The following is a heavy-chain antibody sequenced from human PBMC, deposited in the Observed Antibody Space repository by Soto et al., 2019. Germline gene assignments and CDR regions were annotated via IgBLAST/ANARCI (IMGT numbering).Heavy chain of an antibody. V-gene: IGHV3-74*01. Sequence: EVQLVESGGDLVQPGGSLRLSCAASGFTFSTYWMYWVRQAPGKGLVWVSRISSDGSFTSYADSVKGRFTISRDNAKNTVYLQMNSLRAEDTAVYYCVGLPYWGQGTLVTVSS. J-gene: IGHJ4*02. CDR1: GFTFSTYW. CDR3: VGLPY. CDR2: ISSDGSFT.